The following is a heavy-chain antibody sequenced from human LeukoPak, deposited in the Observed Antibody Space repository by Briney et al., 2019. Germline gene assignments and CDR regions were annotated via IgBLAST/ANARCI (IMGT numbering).Heavy chain of an antibody. CDR2: INQDGSAR. J-gene: IGHJ6*02. V-gene: IGHV3-7*01. CDR1: GFSLSSHW. CDR3: ARSLLRLDTIFGVVINYGMDV. Sequence: GGSLRLSCAASGFSLSSHWMSWVRQAPGKGLEWVANINQDGSARYYVDSVKGRFTISRDNAKNSLYLQMNSLRAEDTAVYYCARSLLRLDTIFGVVINYGMDVWGQGTTVTVSS. D-gene: IGHD3-3*01.